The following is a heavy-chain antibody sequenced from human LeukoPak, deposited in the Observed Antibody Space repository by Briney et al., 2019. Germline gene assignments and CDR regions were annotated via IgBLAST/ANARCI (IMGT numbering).Heavy chain of an antibody. CDR2: MYHRGRT. Sequence: PSETLSLTCAVSGYSIGSGYFWGWIRQPSGQGLEWIASMYHRGRTYHNPSLKSRVTISVDRSKNQFSLKLSSVTAADTAVYYCARDADILAAFDIWGQGTMVTVSS. CDR1: GYSIGSGYF. CDR3: ARDADILAAFDI. V-gene: IGHV4-38-2*02. J-gene: IGHJ3*02. D-gene: IGHD2-15*01.